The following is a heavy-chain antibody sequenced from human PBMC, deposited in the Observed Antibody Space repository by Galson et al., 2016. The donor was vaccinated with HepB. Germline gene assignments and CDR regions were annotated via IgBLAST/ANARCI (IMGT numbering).Heavy chain of an antibody. CDR1: GYTVTHNW. V-gene: IGHV5-51*01. J-gene: IGHJ4*02. CDR2: IYPGDSDT. CDR3: ARQGVANTGVY. Sequence: QSGAYVKKPGESLKISCKASGYTVTHNWIGWVRQVPGKGLGWMGIIYPGDSDTRYTPSFEGQVTISVDKSLKPAYLQWSSLKASDTAVYYCARQGVANTGVYWGQGTLVTVSS. D-gene: IGHD1-14*01.